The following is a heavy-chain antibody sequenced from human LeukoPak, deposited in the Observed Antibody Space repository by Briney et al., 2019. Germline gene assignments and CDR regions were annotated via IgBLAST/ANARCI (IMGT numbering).Heavy chain of an antibody. CDR1: GFTFSDYY. Sequence: GGSLRLSCAASGFTFSDYYMSWIRQAPGKGLEWVANIKPDGSEKYFMDSVKGRFTISRDNAKNALYLEMNSLRAEDTAEYFCARERMYSGSGSTYPYYDHWGQGTLVTVSS. CDR3: ARERMYSGSGSTYPYYDH. J-gene: IGHJ4*02. V-gene: IGHV3-7*01. D-gene: IGHD3-10*01. CDR2: IKPDGSEK.